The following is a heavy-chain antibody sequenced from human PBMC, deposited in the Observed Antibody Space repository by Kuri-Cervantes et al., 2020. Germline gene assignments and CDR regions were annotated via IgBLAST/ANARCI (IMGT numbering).Heavy chain of an antibody. CDR3: ARERFRAYEGTYEN. V-gene: IGHV3-11*01. CDR2: ISSSGSTI. Sequence: GESLKISCAASGFTFSDYYMSWIRQAPGKGLEWVSYISSSGSTIYYADSVKGRFTISRDNSKNTLYLQMNSLRAEDTAVCYCARERFRAYEGTYENWGQGTLVTVSS. CDR1: GFTFSDYY. J-gene: IGHJ4*02. D-gene: IGHD1-1*01.